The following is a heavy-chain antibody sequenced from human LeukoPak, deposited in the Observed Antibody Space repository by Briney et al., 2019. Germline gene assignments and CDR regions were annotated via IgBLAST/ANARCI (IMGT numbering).Heavy chain of an antibody. Sequence: PGGSLRLSCAASGFTFSNYAMNRVRQAPGKGLEWVSAISGSGGSTYYADSVKGRFTISRDNSKNTLYLQMNGLRAEDTAVYYCAKTGGAYYSDSSGYYPFDCWGQGTLVTVSS. CDR1: GFTFSNYA. CDR2: ISGSGGST. J-gene: IGHJ4*02. CDR3: AKTGGAYYSDSSGYYPFDC. D-gene: IGHD3-22*01. V-gene: IGHV3-23*01.